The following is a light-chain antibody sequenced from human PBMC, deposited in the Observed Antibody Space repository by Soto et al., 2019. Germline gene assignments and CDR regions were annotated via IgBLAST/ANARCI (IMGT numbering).Light chain of an antibody. V-gene: IGKV3-20*01. Sequence: EIVLTQSPGTLFLSLGERATVSCRASQSVSSSYLAWYQQKPGQAPRLLIYGASSRATGIPDRFSGSGSGTDFTLTISRLEPEDFAVYNCQQYGSSHTFGQGTKLEIK. CDR3: QQYGSSHT. J-gene: IGKJ2*01. CDR1: QSVSSSY. CDR2: GAS.